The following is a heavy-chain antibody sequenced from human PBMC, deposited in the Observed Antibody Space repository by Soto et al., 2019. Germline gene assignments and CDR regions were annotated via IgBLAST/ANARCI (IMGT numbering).Heavy chain of an antibody. CDR1: GGSISSSSYY. V-gene: IGHV4-39*01. J-gene: IGHJ6*02. CDR2: IYYSGST. Sequence: PSETLSLTCTVSGGSISSSSYYWGWIRQPPGKGLEWIGSIYYSGSTYYNPSLKSRVTISVDTSKNQFSLKLSSVTAADTAVYYCASGGYDFWSGYYSDSYYYGMDVWGQGTTVTVSS. D-gene: IGHD3-3*01. CDR3: ASGGYDFWSGYYSDSYYYGMDV.